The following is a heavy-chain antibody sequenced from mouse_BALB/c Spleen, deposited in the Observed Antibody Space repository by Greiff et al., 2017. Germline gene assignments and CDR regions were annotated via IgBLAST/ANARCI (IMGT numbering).Heavy chain of an antibody. CDR3: ARREANGPPAY. Sequence: EVMLVESGGGLVQPGGSLKLSCAASGFTFSSYTMPWVRQTPEKRLEWVAYISNGGGSTYYPDTVKGRFTISRDNAKNTLYLQMSSLKSEDTAMYYCARREANGPPAYWGQGTLVTVSA. CDR2: ISNGGGST. D-gene: IGHD1-1*02. CDR1: GFTFSSYT. V-gene: IGHV5-12-2*01. J-gene: IGHJ3*01.